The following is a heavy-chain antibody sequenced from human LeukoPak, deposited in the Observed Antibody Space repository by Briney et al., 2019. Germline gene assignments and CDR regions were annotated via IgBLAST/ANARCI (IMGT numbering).Heavy chain of an antibody. Sequence: ASVKVSCKASGYTFTSYDINWVRQATGQGLEWMGWMNPNSGNTGYAQKVQGRVTMTRNTSISTAYMELSSLRAEDTAVYYCAKDIKYDSSGCDYWGQGTLVTVSS. CDR1: GYTFTSYD. CDR3: AKDIKYDSSGCDY. J-gene: IGHJ4*02. CDR2: MNPNSGNT. D-gene: IGHD3-22*01. V-gene: IGHV1-8*01.